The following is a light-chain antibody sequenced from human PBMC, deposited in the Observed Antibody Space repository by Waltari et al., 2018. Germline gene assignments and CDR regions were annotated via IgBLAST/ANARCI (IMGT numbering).Light chain of an antibody. J-gene: IGKJ5*01. V-gene: IGKV1-39*01. CDR1: QNIRKY. Sequence: DIQLTQSPSSLSASVGDRVTITCRASQNIRKYLNWYQHKPGKAPNLLIYSASTLQSGVPSRCSGSGSGADFTLTSSGLQPEDFATYYCQQSYSTLITFGQGTRLEIK. CDR3: QQSYSTLIT. CDR2: SAS.